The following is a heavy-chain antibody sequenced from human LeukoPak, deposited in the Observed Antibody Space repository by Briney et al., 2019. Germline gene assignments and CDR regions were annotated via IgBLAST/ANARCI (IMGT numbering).Heavy chain of an antibody. CDR1: GYTFTGYY. CDR2: INPNSGGT. Sequence: EASVKVSCKASGYTFTGYYMHCVRQAPGQGLEWMGRINPNSGGTNYAQKFQGRVTMTRDTSISTAYMELSRLRSDDTAVYYCARVGYSSLAFDIWGQGTMVTVSS. CDR3: ARVGYSSLAFDI. J-gene: IGHJ3*02. V-gene: IGHV1-2*06. D-gene: IGHD5-18*01.